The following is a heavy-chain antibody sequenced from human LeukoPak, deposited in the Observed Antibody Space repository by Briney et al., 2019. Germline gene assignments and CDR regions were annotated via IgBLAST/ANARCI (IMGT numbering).Heavy chain of an antibody. CDR3: ARPYTAYAFDY. CDR2: ISRSGSTI. D-gene: IGHD5-12*01. V-gene: IGHV3-48*03. CDR1: GFTFNNFG. Sequence: GGSLRLSCAASGFTFNNFGMHWVRQAPGKGLEWISYISRSGSTIFYADSVKGRFTISRDNAKNSLYLQMNSLRAEDTAVYYCARPYTAYAFDYWGQGTLVTVSS. J-gene: IGHJ4*02.